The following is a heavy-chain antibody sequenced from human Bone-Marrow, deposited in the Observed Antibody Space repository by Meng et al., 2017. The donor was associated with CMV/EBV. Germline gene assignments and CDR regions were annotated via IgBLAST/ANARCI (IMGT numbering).Heavy chain of an antibody. V-gene: IGHV4-39*07. J-gene: IGHJ5*02. Sequence: ISSSSYYWGWIRQPPGKGLEWIGSIYYSGSTYYNPSLKSRVTISVDTSKNQFSLKLSSVTTADTAVYYCASVYCSSTSCYFENWFDPWGQGTLVTVSS. D-gene: IGHD2-2*01. CDR2: IYYSGST. CDR1: ISSSSYY. CDR3: ASVYCSSTSCYFENWFDP.